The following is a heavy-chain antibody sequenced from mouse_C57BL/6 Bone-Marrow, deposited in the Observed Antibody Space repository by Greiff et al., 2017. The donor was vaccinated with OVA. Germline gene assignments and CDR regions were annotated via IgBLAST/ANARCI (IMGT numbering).Heavy chain of an antibody. CDR1: GYTFTSYW. CDR2: IDPSDSYT. J-gene: IGHJ2*01. V-gene: IGHV1-59*01. Sequence: VQLQQPGAELVRPGTSVKLSCKASGYTFTSYWMHWVKQRPVQGLEWIGVIDPSDSYTNYNQKFKGKATLTVDTSSSTAYMQLSSLTSEDSAVYYCARRGYWGQGTTLTVSS. CDR3: ARRGY.